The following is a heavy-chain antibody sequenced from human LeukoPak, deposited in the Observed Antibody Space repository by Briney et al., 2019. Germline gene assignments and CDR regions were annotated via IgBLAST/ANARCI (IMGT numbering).Heavy chain of an antibody. J-gene: IGHJ6*02. CDR3: ARDHCSSSSCYTYYGMEL. Sequence: PGGSLRLSCAASGFTFSSYWVSWVRQAPGKGLEWVANIKQDGSEKYYVDSVKGRFTISRDNAKNSLYLQMNSLRAEDTAVYYCARDHCSSSSCYTYYGMELWGQGTTVTVSS. D-gene: IGHD2-2*02. CDR2: IKQDGSEK. CDR1: GFTFSSYW. V-gene: IGHV3-7*01.